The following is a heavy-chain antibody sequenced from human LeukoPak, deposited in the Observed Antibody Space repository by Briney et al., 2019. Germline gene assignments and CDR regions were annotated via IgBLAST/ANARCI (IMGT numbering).Heavy chain of an antibody. Sequence: QSGGSLRLSCAASGLIVANSYMAWVRQAPGKGLEWVSSIYNDGSTNYADSVKGRFTTSRDNSKNTVYLQMNSLRGDDTSVYYCAKIDMWNPAYWGQGTPVTVSS. CDR3: AKIDMWNPAY. CDR2: IYNDGST. V-gene: IGHV3-66*02. J-gene: IGHJ4*02. D-gene: IGHD1-1*01. CDR1: GLIVANSY.